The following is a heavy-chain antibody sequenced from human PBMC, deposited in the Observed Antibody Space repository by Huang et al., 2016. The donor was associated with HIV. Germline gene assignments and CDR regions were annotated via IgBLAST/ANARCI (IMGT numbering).Heavy chain of an antibody. CDR2: IIPTLEAT. Sequence: QVQLVQSGAEVKRPGSSVKVSCKASGGTFRRYGISWVRQAPGQGLEWMGGIIPTLEATNYEQKFQGRVTISADESTTTAYMELSSLRSEDTAIYYCARENIAPYYCDYWGQGTLVTVAS. D-gene: IGHD2-21*01. V-gene: IGHV1-69*13. J-gene: IGHJ4*02. CDR3: ARENIAPYYCDY. CDR1: GGTFRRYG.